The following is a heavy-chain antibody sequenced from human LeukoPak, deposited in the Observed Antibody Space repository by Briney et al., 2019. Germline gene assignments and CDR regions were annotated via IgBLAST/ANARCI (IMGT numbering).Heavy chain of an antibody. D-gene: IGHD4-17*01. Sequence: SVKVSRKTSGGTFNNSAISWVRQAPGQGLEWLGGIMPLFGTAGYAQKLQGRVTITKDESTRTVYLVWTSLTSDDTAVYYCARDVHGDYGSGWFDPWGQGTLGSVSS. V-gene: IGHV1-69*05. CDR2: IMPLFGTA. CDR1: GGTFNNSA. J-gene: IGHJ5*02. CDR3: ARDVHGDYGSGWFDP.